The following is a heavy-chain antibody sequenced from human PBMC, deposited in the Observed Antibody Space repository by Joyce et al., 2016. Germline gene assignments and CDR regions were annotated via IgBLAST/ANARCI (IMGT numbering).Heavy chain of an antibody. V-gene: IGHV5-10-1*03. Sequence: EVQLVQSGAEVKKPGESLRISCKGSGYSFNSHWISWVRQMPGKGLEWMGRIDPRDSDTDDSPSFEGHGTISVDKTISAAYLQWSSLRASDTAIYYCARHVTDWFDPWGQGTLVTVSS. CDR2: IDPRDSDT. CDR1: GYSFNSHW. D-gene: IGHD3-10*02. J-gene: IGHJ5*02. CDR3: ARHVTDWFDP.